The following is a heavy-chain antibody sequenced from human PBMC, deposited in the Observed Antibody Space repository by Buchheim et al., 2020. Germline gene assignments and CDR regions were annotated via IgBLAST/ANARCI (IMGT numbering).Heavy chain of an antibody. CDR3: ARGEAAAYYFDY. Sequence: QVQLVESGGGVVQPGRSLRLSCAASGFTFSSYAMHWVRQAPGKGLEWVAVISYDGSNKYYADSVKGRFTISRDNSKNTLYLQMNSLRAEDTPVYYCARGEAAAYYFDYWGQGTL. J-gene: IGHJ4*02. D-gene: IGHD6-13*01. CDR2: ISYDGSNK. V-gene: IGHV3-30*04. CDR1: GFTFSSYA.